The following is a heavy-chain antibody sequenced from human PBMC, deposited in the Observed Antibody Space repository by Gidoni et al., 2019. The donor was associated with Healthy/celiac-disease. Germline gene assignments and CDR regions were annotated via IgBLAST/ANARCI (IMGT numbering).Heavy chain of an antibody. CDR2: MNPNSGNT. Sequence: QVQLVQSGAEVKKPGASVKVSCKASGDPFTSYDINWVRQATGQGLEWMGWMNPNSGNTGYAQKFQGRVTMTRNTSISTAYMELSSLRSEDTAVYYCARVPPNWYYYYGMDVWGQGTTVTVSS. J-gene: IGHJ6*02. CDR1: GDPFTSYD. V-gene: IGHV1-8*01. CDR3: ARVPPNWYYYYGMDV. D-gene: IGHD7-27*01.